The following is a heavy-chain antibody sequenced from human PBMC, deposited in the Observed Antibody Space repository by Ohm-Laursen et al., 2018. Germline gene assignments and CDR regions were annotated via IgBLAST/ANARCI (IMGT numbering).Heavy chain of an antibody. J-gene: IGHJ4*02. V-gene: IGHV3-7*01. CDR3: AREGITAAVDY. Sequence: SLRLSCAASGFTFTNYWMSWVRQAPGKGLEWVANIKQDESEKYYVDSVKGRFTISRDNAKNSLYLHMSSLRAEDTAVYYCAREGITAAVDYWGQGTQVTVSS. CDR2: IKQDESEK. CDR1: GFTFTNYW. D-gene: IGHD6-13*01.